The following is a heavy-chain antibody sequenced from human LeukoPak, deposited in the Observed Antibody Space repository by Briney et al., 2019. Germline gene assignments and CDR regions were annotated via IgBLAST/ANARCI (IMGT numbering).Heavy chain of an antibody. J-gene: IGHJ4*02. V-gene: IGHV3-30*04. CDR1: GCTFSSYA. Sequence: GGSLGLSCAASGCTFSSYAMHWVRQAPGKGLEWVAVISYDGSNKYYADSVKGRFTISRDNSKNTLYLQMNSLRAEDTAVYYCARESNGDYLHYWGQGTLVTVSS. CDR2: ISYDGSNK. D-gene: IGHD4-17*01. CDR3: ARESNGDYLHY.